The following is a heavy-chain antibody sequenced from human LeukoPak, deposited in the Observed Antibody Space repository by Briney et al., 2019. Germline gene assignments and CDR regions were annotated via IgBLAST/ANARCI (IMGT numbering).Heavy chain of an antibody. J-gene: IGHJ4*02. CDR1: AFSLNAYN. Sequence: PGGSLRLSCAASAFSLNAYNMNWVRQAPGKGLEWVSSISYTGAYIYYADSVKGRFAISRDNAQNSLYLQMNSLRTEDTAIYYCVRDRGTYRPIDYWGQGTLVTVSS. V-gene: IGHV3-21*04. D-gene: IGHD1-26*01. CDR3: VRDRGTYRPIDY. CDR2: ISYTGAYI.